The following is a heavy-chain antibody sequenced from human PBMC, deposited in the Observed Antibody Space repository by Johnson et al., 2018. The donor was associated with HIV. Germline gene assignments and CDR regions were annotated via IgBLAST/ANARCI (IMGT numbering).Heavy chain of an antibody. CDR1: GFTFSSYA. V-gene: IGHV3-66*01. CDR3: ARAPPAPYGDYGAFDI. D-gene: IGHD4-17*01. Sequence: VQLVESGGGLVQPGGSLRFSCAVSGFTFSSYAMSWVRQAPGKGLEWVSVIYSGGRTYYADSVKGRFTISRDNSKNTLYLQMISLRAEDTAVYFCARAPPAPYGDYGAFDIWGQGTVVTVSS. J-gene: IGHJ3*02. CDR2: IYSGGRT.